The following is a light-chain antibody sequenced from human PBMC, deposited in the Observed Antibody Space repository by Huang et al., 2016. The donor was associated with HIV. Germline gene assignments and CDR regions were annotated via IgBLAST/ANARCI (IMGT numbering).Light chain of an antibody. Sequence: DIVMTQSPDSLAVSLGERATINCKSSQSVLYSSNQQNYLAWKQQKPGQPPKMLLSWACTREAVVPYRFSGGGCVTDFTLTISSLQSEDLGVYYCQQYYSNPSTFGQGTKLQIK. CDR1: QSVLYSSNQQNY. V-gene: IGKV4-1*01. CDR2: WAC. J-gene: IGKJ2*01. CDR3: QQYYSNPST.